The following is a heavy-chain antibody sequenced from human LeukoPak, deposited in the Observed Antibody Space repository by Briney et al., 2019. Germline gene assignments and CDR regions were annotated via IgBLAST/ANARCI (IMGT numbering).Heavy chain of an antibody. V-gene: IGHV3-7*01. D-gene: IGHD3-10*01. J-gene: IGHJ4*02. CDR2: INQAGSDK. CDR1: GFTFSSSW. CDR3: ARDYYTSGSH. Sequence: PGGSLRLSCAASGFTFSSSWMAWVRQTPGKGLEWAANINQAGSDKNYVDSVKGRFTISRDNGKNSLYLQMNSLRAGDTALYYCARDYYTSGSHWGQGTLVIVSS.